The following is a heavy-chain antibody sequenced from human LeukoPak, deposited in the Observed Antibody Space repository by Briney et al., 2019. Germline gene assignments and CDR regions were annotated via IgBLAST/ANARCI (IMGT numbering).Heavy chain of an antibody. CDR2: IIPILGIA. D-gene: IGHD4-23*01. V-gene: IGHV1-69*04. J-gene: IGHJ4*02. Sequence: GASVKVSCKASGGTFSSYAISWVRQAPGQGLEWMGRIIPILGIANYAQKFQGRVTITADKSTSTAYMELSSLRSEDTAVYYCARDGINGHHLHNDYGDNWGQGTLVTVSS. CDR3: ARDGINGHHLHNDYGDN. CDR1: GGTFSSYA.